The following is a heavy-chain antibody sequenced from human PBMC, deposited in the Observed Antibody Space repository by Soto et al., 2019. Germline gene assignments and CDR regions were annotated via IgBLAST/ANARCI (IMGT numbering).Heavy chain of an antibody. D-gene: IGHD2-8*01. CDR3: ARGRLMATAGNARHYFGLDV. Sequence: SETLSLTCTVSGGSIRSGGYYWSWVRQNPRRGLEWIGNIYYSGNTYYNPSLKSRLTISVDTSKNQFSLNLSSVTAADTAVYYCARGRLMATAGNARHYFGLDVWGQVTTVTV. CDR1: GGSIRSGGYY. V-gene: IGHV4-31*03. CDR2: IYYSGNT. J-gene: IGHJ6*02.